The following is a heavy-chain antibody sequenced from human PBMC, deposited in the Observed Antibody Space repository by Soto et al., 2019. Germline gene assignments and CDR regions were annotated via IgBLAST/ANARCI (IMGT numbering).Heavy chain of an antibody. D-gene: IGHD3-3*01. Sequence: ASVKVSCKASGDTFSSYAISWVRQAPGQGLEWMGWISAYNGNTNYAQKLQGRVTMTTDTSTSTAYMELRSLRSDDTAVYYCGSALGKYCAICSSYSTHFDYWGQGTQVTVSS. CDR2: ISAYNGNT. J-gene: IGHJ4*02. V-gene: IGHV1-18*01. CDR3: GSALGKYCAICSSYSTHFDY. CDR1: GDTFSSYA.